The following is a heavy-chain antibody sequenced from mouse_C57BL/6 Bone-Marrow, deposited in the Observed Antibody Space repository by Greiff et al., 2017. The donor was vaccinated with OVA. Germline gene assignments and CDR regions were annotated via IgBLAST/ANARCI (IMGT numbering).Heavy chain of an antibody. Sequence: EVQLKESGPGLVKPSQSLSLTCSVTGYSITSGYYWNWIRQFPGNKLEWMGYISYDGSNNYNPSLKNRISITRDTSKNQFFLKLNSVTTEDTATYYCARDQSYSNAWFAYWGQGTLVTVSA. CDR2: ISYDGSN. D-gene: IGHD2-5*01. V-gene: IGHV3-6*01. J-gene: IGHJ3*01. CDR3: ARDQSYSNAWFAY. CDR1: GYSITSGYY.